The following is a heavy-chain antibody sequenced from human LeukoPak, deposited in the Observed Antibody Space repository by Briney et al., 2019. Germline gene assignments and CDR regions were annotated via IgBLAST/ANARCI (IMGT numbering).Heavy chain of an antibody. J-gene: IGHJ4*02. D-gene: IGHD2-2*01. Sequence: ASGTLSFTSAASTFTGYYIDWSRHAPAPGLERMGGINPNSSGTNYSQKFQVSVTITRDTAISTAYLQLSRLRSDDTAADDCSRGGFPAAPGYWGQGTLVTVSS. CDR2: INPNSSGT. V-gene: IGHV1-2*02. CDR1: ASTFTGYY. CDR3: SRGGFPAAPGY.